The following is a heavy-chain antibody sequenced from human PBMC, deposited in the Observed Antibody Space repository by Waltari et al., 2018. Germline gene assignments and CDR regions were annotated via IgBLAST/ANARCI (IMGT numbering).Heavy chain of an antibody. Sequence: EVELVQSGAEGKNPGPTVRSSCKVPEYTLPDYNTLRPPRAPGKGLEWMGLVDPEDGETIYAEKFQGRVTITADTSTDTAYMELSSLRSEDTAVYYCATMAGDITIFGVVPWGQGTLVTVSS. J-gene: IGHJ5*02. D-gene: IGHD3-3*01. CDR2: VDPEDGET. CDR3: ATMAGDITIFGVVP. CDR1: EYTLPDYN. V-gene: IGHV1-69-2*01.